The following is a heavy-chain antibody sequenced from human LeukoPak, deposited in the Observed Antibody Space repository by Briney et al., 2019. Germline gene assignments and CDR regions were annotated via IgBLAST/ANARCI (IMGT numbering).Heavy chain of an antibody. CDR3: ARGSAAGTGDY. V-gene: IGHV1-18*01. CDR2: ISAYNGNT. D-gene: IGHD6-13*01. Sequence: ASVTVSCKASGYIFSSYGINWVRQAPGQGQGWMGWISAYNGNTHYAQMFQGRDTINTDTSMSTVYMDLRSLTSDDTAMYYCARGSAAGTGDYWVQGTLVTVSS. CDR1: GYIFSSYG. J-gene: IGHJ4*02.